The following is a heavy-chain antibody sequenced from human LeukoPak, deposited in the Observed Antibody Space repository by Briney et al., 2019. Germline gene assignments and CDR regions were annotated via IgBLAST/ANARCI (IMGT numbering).Heavy chain of an antibody. V-gene: IGHV3-23*01. Sequence: GGSLRLSCTVSGLTFGDYAMSWVRQAPGKGLEWVSHIIASAGSTDYADSVEGRFTISRDNSKNTLYLQMTSLRAEDTAVYYCAKSAPSKYWGQGTLVTVSS. CDR1: GLTFGDYA. J-gene: IGHJ4*02. CDR3: AKSAPSKY. D-gene: IGHD4-4*01. CDR2: IIASAGST.